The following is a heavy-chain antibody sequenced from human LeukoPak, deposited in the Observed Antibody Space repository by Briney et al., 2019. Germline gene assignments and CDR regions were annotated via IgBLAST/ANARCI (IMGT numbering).Heavy chain of an antibody. V-gene: IGHV1-69*05. CDR3: AREPHLLESSGRRHSNWLFDL. J-gene: IGHJ2*01. CDR1: GGTFSNCA. D-gene: IGHD6-19*01. CDR2: IIPIFGTA. Sequence: SVKVSCKASGGTFSNCAISWVRQAPGQGLEWMGRIIPIFGTANYAQKFQGRVTISTVGSTSTAYMELSSLRSDDTAVYYCAREPHLLESSGRRHSNWLFDLWGRGTLVTVCS.